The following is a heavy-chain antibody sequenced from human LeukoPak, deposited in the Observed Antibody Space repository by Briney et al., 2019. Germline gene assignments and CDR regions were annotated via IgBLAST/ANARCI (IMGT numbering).Heavy chain of an antibody. CDR1: GYTFTGYY. D-gene: IGHD2-15*01. CDR2: ISAYNGNT. J-gene: IGHJ4*02. Sequence: ASLKVSCXASGYTFTGYYMHWVRQAPGQWLEWMGWISAYNGNTNYAQKLQGRVTMTTDTSTSTAYMELRSLRSDDTAVYYCARWVVAATPVSLDYWGQGTLVTVSS. CDR3: ARWVVAATPVSLDY. V-gene: IGHV1-18*04.